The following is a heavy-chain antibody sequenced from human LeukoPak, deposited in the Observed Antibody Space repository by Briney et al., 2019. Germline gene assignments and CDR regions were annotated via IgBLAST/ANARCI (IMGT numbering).Heavy chain of an antibody. D-gene: IGHD3-10*01. CDR3: AREGPHYYKDAFDI. CDR1: GFIFSSYS. CDR2: ISSSGSAV. V-gene: IGHV3-48*04. Sequence: PGGSLRLSCAASGFIFSSYSMNWVRQAPGKGLEWVSYISSSGSAVHYADSVKGRFTISRDNAKNSLYLQMNSLRAEDTAVYFCAREGPHYYKDAFDIWGQGTMVTISS. J-gene: IGHJ3*02.